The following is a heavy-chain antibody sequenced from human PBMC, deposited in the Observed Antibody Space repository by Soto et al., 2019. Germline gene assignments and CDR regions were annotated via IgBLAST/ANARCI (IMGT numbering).Heavy chain of an antibody. V-gene: IGHV3-30-3*01. CDR3: ASLRSLSTYLDY. J-gene: IGHJ4*02. CDR1: GFTFSSYA. D-gene: IGHD2-2*01. Sequence: PGGSLRLSCAASGFTFSSYAMHWVRQAPGKGLEWVAVISYDGSNKYYADSVKGRFTISRDNSKNTLYLQMNSLRAEDTAVYYYASLRSLSTYLDYWGQGTLVTVSS. CDR2: ISYDGSNK.